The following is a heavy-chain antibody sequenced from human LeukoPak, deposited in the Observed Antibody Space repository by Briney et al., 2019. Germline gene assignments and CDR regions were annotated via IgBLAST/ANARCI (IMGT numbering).Heavy chain of an antibody. V-gene: IGHV3-30*03. J-gene: IGHJ4*02. CDR3: ARDLGPVLGPIDY. CDR1: GFTFSSYG. Sequence: GGSLRLSCAASGFTFSSYGMHWVRQAPGKGLEWVAVISYDGSNKYYADSVKGRFTISRDNSKNTLYLQMNSLRAEDTAVYYCARDLGPVLGPIDYWGQGTLVTVSS. D-gene: IGHD1-14*01. CDR2: ISYDGSNK.